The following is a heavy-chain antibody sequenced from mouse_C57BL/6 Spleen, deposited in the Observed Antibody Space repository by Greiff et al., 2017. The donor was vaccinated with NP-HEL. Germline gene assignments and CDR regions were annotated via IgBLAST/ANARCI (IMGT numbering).Heavy chain of an antibody. V-gene: IGHV7-4*01. Sequence: EVKLVESGGGLVQPGASLRLSCAASGFTFTDYYMSWVRQPPGKGPEWLALIRNKANGYTTEYTASVKGRFTIPRDTYQTILYLQMNTLRAEDCATYYCVKAANFLPPLYAMDYWGQGTSVTVSS. CDR3: VKAANFLPPLYAMDY. CDR2: IRNKANGYTT. CDR1: GFTFTDYY. J-gene: IGHJ4*01. D-gene: IGHD6-1*01.